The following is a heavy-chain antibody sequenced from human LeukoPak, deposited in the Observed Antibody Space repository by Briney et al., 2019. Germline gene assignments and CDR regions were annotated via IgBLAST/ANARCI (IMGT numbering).Heavy chain of an antibody. CDR2: INTNGRTI. V-gene: IGHV3-48*01. CDR1: GFIFSEYS. Sequence: GGSLRLSCAASGFIFSEYSLIWVRQAPGAGLEWVSYINTNGRTIYYADSVKGRFTMSRDNDKNSMYLQMNSLRAEDTAVYYCARDCSGRNWARDFDYWGQGTQVTVSS. J-gene: IGHJ4*02. CDR3: ARDCSGRNWARDFDY. D-gene: IGHD2-15*01.